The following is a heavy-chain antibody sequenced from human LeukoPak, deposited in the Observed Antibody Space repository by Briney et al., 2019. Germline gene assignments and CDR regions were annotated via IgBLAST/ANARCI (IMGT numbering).Heavy chain of an antibody. J-gene: IGHJ4*02. CDR3: ARSDYDFWSGLDY. D-gene: IGHD3-3*01. CDR2: ISAYNGNT. CDR1: GYTFTSYG. Sequence: ASVKVSCKASGYTFTSYGISWVRQAPGQGLEWMGWISAYNGNTNYAQKLQGRVTMTTDTSTSTAYVELRSLRSDDTAVYYCARSDYDFWSGLDYWGQGTLVTVSS. V-gene: IGHV1-18*01.